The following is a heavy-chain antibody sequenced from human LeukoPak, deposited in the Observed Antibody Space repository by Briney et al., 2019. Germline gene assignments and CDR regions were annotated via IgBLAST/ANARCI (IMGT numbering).Heavy chain of an antibody. V-gene: IGHV4-59*12. Sequence: SETLSLTCTVSGGSISSYYWNWIRQPPGKGLEWIGYFHNSGTSTYNPSLKSRVTISADTSKNQFSLKLNSLTTADTAVYYCTRGAGWLIDYWGQGILVTVSS. J-gene: IGHJ4*02. CDR3: TRGAGWLIDY. CDR2: FHNSGTS. CDR1: GGSISSYY. D-gene: IGHD3-16*01.